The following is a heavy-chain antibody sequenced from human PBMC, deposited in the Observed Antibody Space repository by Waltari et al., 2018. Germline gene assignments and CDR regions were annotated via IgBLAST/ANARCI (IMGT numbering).Heavy chain of an antibody. D-gene: IGHD3-16*02. CDR2: IFSNDEK. Sequence: QVTLKESGPVLVKPTETLTLTCTVSGFSLSNARMGVSWIRQPPGKALRWLAHIFSNDEKSYSTSLKSRLTISKDTSKSQVVLTMTNMDPVDTATYYCARTPGDDYIWGSYRGDYFDYWGQGTLVTVSS. CDR1: GFSLSNARMG. CDR3: ARTPGDDYIWGSYRGDYFDY. V-gene: IGHV2-26*01. J-gene: IGHJ4*02.